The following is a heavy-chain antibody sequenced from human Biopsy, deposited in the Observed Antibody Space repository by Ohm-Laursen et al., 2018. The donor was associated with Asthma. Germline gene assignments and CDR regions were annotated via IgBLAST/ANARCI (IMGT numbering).Heavy chain of an antibody. V-gene: IGHV4-39*02. CDR1: GDAMSTSGSY. J-gene: IGHJ2*01. CDR2: IYYSGRT. CDR3: ARAVSSSSYWYFDL. Sequence: GTLSLTCLVSGDAMSTSGSYWGWIRQSPGKGLEWIGSIYYSGRTYYNPSLESRVTISADTSKNHFSLKVTSVTAADMAVYYCARAVSSSSYWYFDLWGRGDLVTVSS. D-gene: IGHD6-6*01.